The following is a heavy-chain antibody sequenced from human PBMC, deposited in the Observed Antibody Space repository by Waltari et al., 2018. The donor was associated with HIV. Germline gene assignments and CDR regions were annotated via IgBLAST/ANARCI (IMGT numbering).Heavy chain of an antibody. CDR1: GFTFSHYD. CDR2: ISGSGGST. J-gene: IGHJ4*02. Sequence: EVQLFESGGGLVQHGGSLSLSCAASGFTFSHYDMSWVRQAPGKGLEWVSAISGSGGSTYYADSVKGRFTISRDNSKNTLYLQMNSLRAEDTAVYYCAKDLAPYDSSFDYWGQGTLVTVSS. V-gene: IGHV3-23*01. CDR3: AKDLAPYDSSFDY. D-gene: IGHD3-22*01.